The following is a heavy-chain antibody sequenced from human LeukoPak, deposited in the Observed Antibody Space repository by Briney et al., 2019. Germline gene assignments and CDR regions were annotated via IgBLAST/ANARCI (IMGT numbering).Heavy chain of an antibody. CDR2: IIPIFGTA. V-gene: IGHV1-69*05. J-gene: IGHJ6*03. Sequence: ASVKVSCKASGGTFSSYAISWVRQAPGQGLEWMGGIIPIFGTANYAQKFQGRVTITTDESTSTAYMELSSLRSEDTAVYYCARDSAKAARPGYYYYYMDVWGKGTTVTVSS. D-gene: IGHD6-6*01. CDR1: GGTFSSYA. CDR3: ARDSAKAARPGYYYYYMDV.